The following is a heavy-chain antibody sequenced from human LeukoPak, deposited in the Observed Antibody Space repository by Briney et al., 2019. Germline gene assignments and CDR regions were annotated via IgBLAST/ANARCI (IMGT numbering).Heavy chain of an antibody. Sequence: GGSLRLPCAASGFTFSSYSMNWVRQAPGKGLEWVSYISSSSSTIDYADSVKGRFTISRDNAKNSLYLQMNSLRAEDTAVYYCARKVPLAIDYWGQGTLVTVSS. CDR3: ARKVPLAIDY. V-gene: IGHV3-48*01. CDR2: ISSSSSTI. CDR1: GFTFSSYS. D-gene: IGHD5-12*01. J-gene: IGHJ4*02.